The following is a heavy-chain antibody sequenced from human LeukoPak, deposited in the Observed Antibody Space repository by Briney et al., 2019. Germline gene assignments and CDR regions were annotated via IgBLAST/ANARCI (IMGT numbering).Heavy chain of an antibody. CDR1: GFTFSSYS. CDR2: ISGSGGST. CDR3: ARAAMVRGVDYLDY. Sequence: GGSLRLSCAASGFTFSSYSMTWVRQAPGKGLEWVSVISGSGGSTYYGDSVKGRFTISRDNSKNTLYLQTNSLRAEDTAVYYCARAAMVRGVDYLDYWGQGTLVTVSS. V-gene: IGHV3-23*01. D-gene: IGHD3-10*01. J-gene: IGHJ4*02.